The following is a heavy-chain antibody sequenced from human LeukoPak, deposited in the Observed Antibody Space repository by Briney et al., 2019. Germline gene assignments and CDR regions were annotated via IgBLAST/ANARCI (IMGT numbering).Heavy chain of an antibody. CDR2: INPSGSST. Sequence: GASVKVSCKASGYIFTNHYMHWVRQAPGQGLEWMGLINPSGSSTLYAEKFRGRIIMTRDMSTATDYMELSSLRSEDTAVYYCARDLGDDYYGSGSYAFDIWGQGTMVTVSS. CDR3: ARDLGDDYYGSGSYAFDI. V-gene: IGHV1-46*01. D-gene: IGHD3-10*01. J-gene: IGHJ3*02. CDR1: GYIFTNHY.